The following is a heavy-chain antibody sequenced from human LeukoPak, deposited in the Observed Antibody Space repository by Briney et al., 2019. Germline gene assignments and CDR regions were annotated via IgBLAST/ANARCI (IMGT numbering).Heavy chain of an antibody. Sequence: GGSLRLSCTASGFTFNEYAMSWFRQAPGKGLEWVGFIRSKGSGGTIEYAASVKGRFTLSRGDSKSIVPLQMNSLQSEDTAVYYCVKGRTRADSWGQGTLVTVSS. CDR2: IRSKGSGGTI. D-gene: IGHD3-3*01. CDR1: GFTFNEYA. CDR3: VKGRTRADS. V-gene: IGHV3-49*03. J-gene: IGHJ4*02.